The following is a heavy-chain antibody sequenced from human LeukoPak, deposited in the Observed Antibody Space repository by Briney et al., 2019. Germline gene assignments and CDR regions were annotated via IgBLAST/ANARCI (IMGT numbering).Heavy chain of an antibody. CDR2: IYTSGGT. CDR3: ARSFLGSSSLDY. Sequence: SETLSLTCTVSGGSISSGSYYWSWIRQPAGKGLEWIGHIYTSGGTNYNPSLKSRVTISVDTSKNQFSLKLTSVTAADTAVYYCARSFLGSSSLDYWGQGTLVTVSS. V-gene: IGHV4-61*09. CDR1: GGSISSGSYY. J-gene: IGHJ4*02. D-gene: IGHD6-6*01.